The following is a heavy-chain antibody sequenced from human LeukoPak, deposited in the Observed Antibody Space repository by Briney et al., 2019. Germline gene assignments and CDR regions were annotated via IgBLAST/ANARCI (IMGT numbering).Heavy chain of an antibody. Sequence: SETLSLTCAVSGGSISSSNWWSWVRQPPGKGLEWIGSIYYTGNTYYNASLKSRVTISIDTSKNQFSLKLTSVTAADTAVYYCAKQTGSGLFILPGGQGTLVTVSS. CDR1: GGSISSSNW. D-gene: IGHD3/OR15-3a*01. CDR2: IYYTGNT. J-gene: IGHJ4*02. CDR3: AKQTGSGLFILP. V-gene: IGHV4-39*01.